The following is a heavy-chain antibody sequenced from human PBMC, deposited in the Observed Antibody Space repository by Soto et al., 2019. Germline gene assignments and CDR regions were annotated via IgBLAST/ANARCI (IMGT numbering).Heavy chain of an antibody. CDR1: GFTFSSYS. J-gene: IGHJ4*02. CDR3: ARFDGDYVIYYYFDY. Sequence: GGSLRLSCAASGFTFSSYSMNWVRQAPGKGLEWVSSISSSSSYIYYADSVKGRFTISRDNAKNSLYLQMNSLRAEDTAVYYCARFDGDYVIYYYFDYWGQGTLVTVSS. D-gene: IGHD4-17*01. V-gene: IGHV3-21*01. CDR2: ISSSSSYI.